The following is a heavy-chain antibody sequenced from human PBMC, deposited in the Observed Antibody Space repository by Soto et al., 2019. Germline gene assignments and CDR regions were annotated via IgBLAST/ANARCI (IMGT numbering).Heavy chain of an antibody. CDR1: GGSFSGYY. J-gene: IGHJ4*02. Sequence: QVQLQQWGAGLLKPSETLSLTCAVYGGSFSGYYWSWIRQPPGKGLEWIGEINHSGSTNYNPSLKSRVTISVDTSKNQFSLKLSSVTAADTAVYYCALAGGVFEYYFDYWGQGTLVTVSS. D-gene: IGHD3-16*01. V-gene: IGHV4-34*01. CDR2: INHSGST. CDR3: ALAGGVFEYYFDY.